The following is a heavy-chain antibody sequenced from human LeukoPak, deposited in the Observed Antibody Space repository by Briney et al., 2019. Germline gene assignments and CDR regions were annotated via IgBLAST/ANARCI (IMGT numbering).Heavy chain of an antibody. CDR1: GYTFTSYY. D-gene: IGHD2-21*02. CDR2: FNPSGGST. Sequence: ASVKVSCKASGYTFTSYYMHWVRQAPGQGLEWMGIFNPSGGSTSYAQKFQGRVTMTRDTSTSTVYMELSSLRSEDTAVYYCARVSVVVVTQPYYFDYWGQGTLVTVSS. V-gene: IGHV1-46*01. CDR3: ARVSVVVVTQPYYFDY. J-gene: IGHJ4*02.